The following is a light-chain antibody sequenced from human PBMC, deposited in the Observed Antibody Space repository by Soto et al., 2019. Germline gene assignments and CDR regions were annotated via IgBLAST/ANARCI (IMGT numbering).Light chain of an antibody. CDR3: SSYTSSSTLEGV. CDR1: SNDVCGYNY. CDR2: DVS. J-gene: IGLJ1*01. V-gene: IGLV2-14*01. Sequence: QSVLTQPPSVSGSPGQSITISCTGTSNDVCGYNYVSWYQQHPGKAPKLMIYDVSNRPSGVSNRFSGSKSGNTASLTISGLQAEDEADYYCSSYTSSSTLEGVFGTGTKVTVL.